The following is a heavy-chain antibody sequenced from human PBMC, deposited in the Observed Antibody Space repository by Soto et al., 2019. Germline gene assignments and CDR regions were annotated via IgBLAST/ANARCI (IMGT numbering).Heavy chain of an antibody. CDR3: ARHGGATYFAY. CDR1: GGSISSSSYY. D-gene: IGHD1-26*01. V-gene: IGHV4-39*01. Sequence: SETLSLTCTVSGGSISSSSYYWGWIRQPPGKGLEWIGSIYYSGSTYYNPSLKSRVTISVDTSKNQFSLKLSSVTAADTAVYYCARHGGATYFAYWGQGTLVTVSS. CDR2: IYYSGST. J-gene: IGHJ4*02.